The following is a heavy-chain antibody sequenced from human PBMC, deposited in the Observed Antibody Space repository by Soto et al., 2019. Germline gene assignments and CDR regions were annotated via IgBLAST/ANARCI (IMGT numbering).Heavy chain of an antibody. Sequence: GESLKISCKGSGYSFAGYWITWVRQKPGKGLEWMGRIDPSDSQTYYSPSFRGHVTISVTKSITTVFLQWSSLRASDTAMYYCASQIYDSDTGPNFQYYFDSWGQGTPVTVSS. CDR3: ASQIYDSDTGPNFQYYFDS. CDR1: GYSFAGYW. V-gene: IGHV5-10-1*01. D-gene: IGHD3-22*01. CDR2: IDPSDSQT. J-gene: IGHJ4*02.